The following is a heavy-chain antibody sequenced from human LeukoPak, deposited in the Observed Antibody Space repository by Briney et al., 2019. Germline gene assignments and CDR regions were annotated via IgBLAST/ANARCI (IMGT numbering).Heavy chain of an antibody. CDR2: IRYDGSNK. CDR1: GFTFSNYW. Sequence: GGSLRLSCAASGFTFSNYWMSWVRQAPGKGLEWVAFIRYDGSNKYYADSVKGRFTISRDNSKNTLYLQMNSLRAEDTAVYYCAKTGQLRWWHFDYWGQGTLVTVSS. CDR3: AKTGQLRWWHFDY. V-gene: IGHV3-30*02. J-gene: IGHJ4*02. D-gene: IGHD4-23*01.